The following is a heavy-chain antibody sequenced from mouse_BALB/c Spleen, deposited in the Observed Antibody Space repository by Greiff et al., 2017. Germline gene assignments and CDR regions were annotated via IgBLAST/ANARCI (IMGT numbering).Heavy chain of an antibody. J-gene: IGHJ2*01. D-gene: IGHD1-1*01. CDR3: TTYYYGDY. V-gene: IGHV6-6*02. Sequence: VQLKESGGGLVQPGGSMKLSCVASGFTFSNYWMNWVRQSPEKGLEWVAEIRLKSNNYATHYAESVKGRFTISRDDSKSSVYLQMNNLRAEDTGIYYCTTYYYGDYWGQGTTLTVSS. CDR1: GFTFSNYW. CDR2: IRLKSNNYAT.